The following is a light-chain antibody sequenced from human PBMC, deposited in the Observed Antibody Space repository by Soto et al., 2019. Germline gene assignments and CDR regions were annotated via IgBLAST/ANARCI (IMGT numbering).Light chain of an antibody. CDR3: QQSYSIPFT. CDR1: QSISSY. Sequence: DIQMTQSPSSLSASVGDRVTITCRASQSISSYLNWYQQKPRKAPELLIYAASSLQSGVPSRFSGSGSGTDFTLTISSLQPEDFATYYCQQSYSIPFTFGQGTNLEIK. CDR2: AAS. J-gene: IGKJ2*01. V-gene: IGKV1-39*01.